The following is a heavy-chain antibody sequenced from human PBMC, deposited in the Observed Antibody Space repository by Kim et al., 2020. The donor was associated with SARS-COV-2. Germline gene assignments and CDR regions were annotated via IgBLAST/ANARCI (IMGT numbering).Heavy chain of an antibody. CDR1: GGSISSSSYY. Sequence: SETLSLTCTVSGGSISSSSYYWGWIRQPPGKGLEWIGSIYYSGSTYYNPSLKSRVTISVDTYKNQFSLKLSSVTAADTAVYYCAGGKGITMVRGVPTPFNYGFDVWGQGTPVTVSS. J-gene: IGHJ6*02. V-gene: IGHV4-39*01. CDR2: IYYSGST. CDR3: AGGKGITMVRGVPTPFNYGFDV. D-gene: IGHD3-10*01.